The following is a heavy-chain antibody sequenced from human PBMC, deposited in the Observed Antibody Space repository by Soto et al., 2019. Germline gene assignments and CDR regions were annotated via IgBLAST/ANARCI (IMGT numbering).Heavy chain of an antibody. Sequence: PSETLSLTCTVSGGSISSYYWSWIRQPPGKGLEWMGYIYYSGSTNYNPSLKSRVTISVDTSKNQFALKLISVTAVDTDVYSCASVSGDGSSSYYYFDSWGQGPLVPVSS. CDR1: GGSISSYY. V-gene: IGHV4-59*01. CDR2: IYYSGST. D-gene: IGHD3-22*01. J-gene: IGHJ4*02. CDR3: ASVSGDGSSSYYYFDS.